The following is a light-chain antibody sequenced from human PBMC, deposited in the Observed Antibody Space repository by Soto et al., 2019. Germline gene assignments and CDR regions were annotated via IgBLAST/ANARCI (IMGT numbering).Light chain of an antibody. Sequence: SVLTQPPSASGSPGQSVTMSCTGTSSDVGGYNYVSWYQQHPGKAPKLVIYEVSQRPSGVPDRFSGSKSGNTASLTVSGLQGEGEGYYYFRSYGGRHKLVLGGGTKLTVL. J-gene: IGLJ3*02. CDR3: RSYGGRHKLV. CDR1: SSDVGGYNY. V-gene: IGLV2-8*01. CDR2: EVS.